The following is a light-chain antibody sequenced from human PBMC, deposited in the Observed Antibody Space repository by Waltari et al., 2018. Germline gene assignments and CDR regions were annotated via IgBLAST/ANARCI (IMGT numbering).Light chain of an antibody. V-gene: IGKV1-33*01. CDR2: DAS. CDR1: QGINNY. CDR3: QQYDNLPPSIT. Sequence: DIQMTQSPSSLSASVGDRVTITCQASQGINNYLNWYQQKPGKAPVLLIYDASKLETGVPSRFSGSGSVRHFTLTISSLQPEDFATYYCQQYDNLPPSITFGQGTRLEIK. J-gene: IGKJ5*01.